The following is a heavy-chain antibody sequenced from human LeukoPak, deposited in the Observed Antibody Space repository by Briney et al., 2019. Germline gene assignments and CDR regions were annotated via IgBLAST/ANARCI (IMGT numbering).Heavy chain of an antibody. CDR1: GFTFSSYG. J-gene: IGHJ4*02. Sequence: PGGSLRLSCAASGFTFSSYGMNWVRQAPGKGLEWLAVIWYDGSNKYYADSVKGRFTISRDNSKNTLYLQMNSLRAEDTAVYYCAKDLDYWGQGTLVTVSS. V-gene: IGHV3-33*06. CDR3: AKDLDY. CDR2: IWYDGSNK.